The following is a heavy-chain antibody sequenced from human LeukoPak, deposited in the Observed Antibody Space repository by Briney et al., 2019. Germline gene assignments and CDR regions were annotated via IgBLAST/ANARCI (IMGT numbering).Heavy chain of an antibody. J-gene: IGHJ4*02. CDR2: IHTSGTT. V-gene: IGHV4-4*07. CDR1: RGSASTHY. CDR3: ARDGDGGGYPDY. Sequence: SETLSLTCSVSRGSASTHYWSWIRQPAGKGLEWIGRIHTSGTTHYNPSLKSRVTLSLDTSNNPLSLTVTSVTAADTAVYFCARDGDGGGYPDYWGQGTLVTVSS. D-gene: IGHD3-22*01.